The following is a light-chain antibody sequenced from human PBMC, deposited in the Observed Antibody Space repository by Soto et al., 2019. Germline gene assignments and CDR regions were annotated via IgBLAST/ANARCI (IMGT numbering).Light chain of an antibody. CDR3: QPRSNG. Sequence: EIVLTQSPDTLSLSPGERAFLSCRASQSVGTYLVWYQQKPGQAPRLLIYGASNRATGIPARFSGSGSGTDFTLTSSSLEPQDVAVYYCQPRSNGFGRGTKLDIK. CDR1: QSVGTY. V-gene: IGKV3-11*01. CDR2: GAS. J-gene: IGKJ2*01.